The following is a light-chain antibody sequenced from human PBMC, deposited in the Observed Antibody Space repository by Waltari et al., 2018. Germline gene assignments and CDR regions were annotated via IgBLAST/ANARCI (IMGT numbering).Light chain of an antibody. CDR3: SSYATSNILL. Sequence: QSALAQPASVSGSPGQSITISCTGTGSDVGGYNYVSWYQQHPDKAPRLIIYEVTNRPSVVSNRFSGSKSGNTASLTISGLQAADEADYYCSSYATSNILLFGGGTKLTVL. V-gene: IGLV2-14*01. CDR1: GSDVGGYNY. J-gene: IGLJ2*01. CDR2: EVT.